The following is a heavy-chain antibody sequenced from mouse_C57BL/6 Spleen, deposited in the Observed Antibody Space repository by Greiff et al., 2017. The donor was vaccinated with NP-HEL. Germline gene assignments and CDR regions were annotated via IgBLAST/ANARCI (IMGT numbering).Heavy chain of an antibody. CDR2: IDPSDSYT. J-gene: IGHJ4*01. V-gene: IGHV1-69*01. CDR3: ARTGSDYYAMDY. Sequence: VKLQQPGAELVMPGASVKLSCKASGYTFTSYWMHWVKQRPGQGLEWIGEIDPSDSYTNYNQKFKGKSTLTVDKSSSTAYMQLSSLTSEDSAVYYCARTGSDYYAMDYWGQGTSVTVSS. CDR1: GYTFTSYW. D-gene: IGHD4-1*01.